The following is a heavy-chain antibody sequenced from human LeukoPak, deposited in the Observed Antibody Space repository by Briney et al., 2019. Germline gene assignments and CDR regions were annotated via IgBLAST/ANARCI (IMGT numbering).Heavy chain of an antibody. CDR1: GFTFSSYV. V-gene: IGHV3-30*18. CDR2: ISYDGSNK. D-gene: IGHD6-19*01. CDR3: AKDLGGGSGCYDL. J-gene: IGHJ2*01. Sequence: PGRSLRLSCAASGFTFSSYVMHWVRQAPGKGLEWVAIISYDGSNKYYADSVQGRFTISRDNSKNTLYLQMNSLRAEDTAVYYCAKDLGGGSGCYDLWGRGTLVTVSS.